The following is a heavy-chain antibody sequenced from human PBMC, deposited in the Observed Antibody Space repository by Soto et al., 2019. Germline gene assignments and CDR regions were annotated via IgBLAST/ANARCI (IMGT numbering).Heavy chain of an antibody. D-gene: IGHD2-15*01. J-gene: IGHJ3*02. Sequence: GGSLRLSCAASGFTFSSYAMSWVRQAPGKGLEWVSSVTCSGDRTYYADSVKGRFTISRHNSKNTLYLQMNSLRAEDTAVYYCARYCSGGSCYLDAFDIWGQGTMVTVSS. CDR1: GFTFSSYA. V-gene: IGHV3-23*01. CDR3: ARYCSGGSCYLDAFDI. CDR2: VTCSGDRT.